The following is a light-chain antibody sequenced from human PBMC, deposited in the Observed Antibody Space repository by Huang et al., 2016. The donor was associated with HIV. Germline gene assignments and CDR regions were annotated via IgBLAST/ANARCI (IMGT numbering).Light chain of an antibody. CDR2: QVS. V-gene: IGKV2-30*01. CDR1: QSLVSSDGDTY. Sequence: EVVMTQSPLSLPVTLGQPASIFCRSSQSLVSSDGDTYLKWFQQRPGQSPRRLIYQVSNRDSGVPHRFSGSGSGTYFTLRINTVEAEDVAIYYCMQGTHWPGTFGPGTKMDI. CDR3: MQGTHWPGT. J-gene: IGKJ1*01.